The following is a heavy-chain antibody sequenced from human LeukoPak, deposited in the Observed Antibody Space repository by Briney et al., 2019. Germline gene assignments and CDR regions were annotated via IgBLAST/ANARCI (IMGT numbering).Heavy chain of an antibody. Sequence: PGGSLRLSCAASGFTFSSYAMHWVRQAPGKGLDWVAVISYDGRKKFHANSVKGRFTISRDNSQHTLYLQMNSLSVEDTAVYYCVRERGNWGLDEWGQGTLVSASS. CDR1: GFTFSSYA. CDR3: VRERGNWGLDE. V-gene: IGHV3-30*04. D-gene: IGHD7-27*01. J-gene: IGHJ4*02. CDR2: ISYDGRKK.